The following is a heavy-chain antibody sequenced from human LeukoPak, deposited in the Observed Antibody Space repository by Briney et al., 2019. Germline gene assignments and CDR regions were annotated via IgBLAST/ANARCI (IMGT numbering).Heavy chain of an antibody. V-gene: IGHV1-69*13. CDR1: GGTFSSYA. CDR3: ARVGYYDSSLAAFDI. Sequence: ASVKVSCKASGGTFSSYAISWVRQAPGQGLEWMGGIIPIFGTANYAQKFQGRVTITADESTSTAYMELSSLRSEDTAVYYCARVGYYDSSLAAFDIWGQGTIVTVSS. CDR2: IIPIFGTA. J-gene: IGHJ3*02. D-gene: IGHD3-22*01.